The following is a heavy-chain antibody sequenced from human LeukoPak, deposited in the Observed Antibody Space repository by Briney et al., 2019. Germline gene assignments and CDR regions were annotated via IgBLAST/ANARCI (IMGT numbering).Heavy chain of an antibody. J-gene: IGHJ3*02. V-gene: IGHV1-69*06. CDR1: GGTFSSYA. CDR3: VTQTSFTMIVGRGFGGAFDI. D-gene: IGHD3-22*01. CDR2: IIPIFGRA. Sequence: ASVKVSCKASGGTFSSYAISWVRQAPGQGLEWMGGIIPIFGRANYAQKFQGRVTITADKSTSTAYMELSSLRSEDTAVYYCVTQTSFTMIVGRGFGGAFDIWGQGTMVTVSS.